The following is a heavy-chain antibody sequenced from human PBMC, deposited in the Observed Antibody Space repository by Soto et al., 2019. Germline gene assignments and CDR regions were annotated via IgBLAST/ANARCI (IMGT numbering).Heavy chain of an antibody. V-gene: IGHV3-7*03. CDR3: ARDRY. CDR1: GFTSSGYC. Sequence: PGGSMRLSCSASGFTSSGYCMSWVRQDPGKGLEWVANTDQDGSETYYVDSVRGRFTISRDSGKNSMYLQMNSLRAEDTAVYYCARDRYWGQGTLVTVSS. J-gene: IGHJ4*02. D-gene: IGHD3-9*01. CDR2: TDQDGSET.